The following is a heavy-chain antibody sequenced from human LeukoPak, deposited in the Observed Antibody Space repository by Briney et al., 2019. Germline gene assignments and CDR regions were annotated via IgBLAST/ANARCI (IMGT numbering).Heavy chain of an antibody. J-gene: IGHJ4*02. V-gene: IGHV4-30-4*08. CDR3: ARSTMIVPFDY. CDR2: IYYSGST. D-gene: IGHD3-22*01. CDR1: GGSISSGGYY. Sequence: PSETLSLTCTVSGGSISSGGYYWSWIRQHPGKGLEWIGYIYYSGSTYYNPSPKSRVTISVDTSKNPFSLKLSSVTAADTAVYYCARSTMIVPFDYWGQGTLVTVSS.